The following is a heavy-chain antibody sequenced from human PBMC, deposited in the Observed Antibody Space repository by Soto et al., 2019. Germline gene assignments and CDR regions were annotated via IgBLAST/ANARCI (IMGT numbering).Heavy chain of an antibody. CDR3: ARSGYGDTCLVGY. CDR2: ISPYNGHT. V-gene: IGHV1-18*03. D-gene: IGHD5-12*01. CDR1: GYTFTDYG. Sequence: QVQLVQSGAEVKKPGASVKVSCKASGYTFTDYGISWVRQAPGQGLEWMGWISPYNGHTKYVQKFQSRVTRSTDTSTSTAYMELKTLRSDDIAVYFCARSGYGDTCLVGYWGQGTLVTVSS. J-gene: IGHJ4*02.